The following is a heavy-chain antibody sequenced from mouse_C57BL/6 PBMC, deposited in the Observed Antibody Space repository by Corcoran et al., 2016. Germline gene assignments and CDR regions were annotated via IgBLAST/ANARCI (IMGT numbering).Heavy chain of an antibody. CDR2: INPNNGGT. CDR3: ASEGTGTCAY. Sequence: EVQLQQSGPELVKPGASVKISCKASGYTFTDYYMNWVKQSHGKSLEWIGDINPNNGGTSYNQKFKGKATLTVDKSSSTAYMELRSLTSEDSAVYYCASEGTGTCAYWGQGTLVTVSA. CDR1: GYTFTDYY. J-gene: IGHJ3*01. D-gene: IGHD4-1*01. V-gene: IGHV1-26*01.